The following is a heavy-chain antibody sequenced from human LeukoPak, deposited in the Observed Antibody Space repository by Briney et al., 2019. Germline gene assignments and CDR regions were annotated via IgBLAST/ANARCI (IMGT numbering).Heavy chain of an antibody. D-gene: IGHD3-9*01. J-gene: IGHJ4*02. CDR1: GYKLNSYG. CDR2: IGPFNDHT. V-gene: IGHV1-18*01. Sequence: ASVKVSCKASGYKLNSYGISWVRQAPGQGPQWMGWIGPFNDHTNYAQNFQGRVTMTTDTSTSTAYMELKSLTSHGTAIYYCARAIGYDRLTAFDSWGQGTLVTVSS. CDR3: ARAIGYDRLTAFDS.